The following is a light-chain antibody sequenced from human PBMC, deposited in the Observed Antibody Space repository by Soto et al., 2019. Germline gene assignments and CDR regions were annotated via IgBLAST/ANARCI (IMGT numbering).Light chain of an antibody. Sequence: EIVLTQSPATLSLTPGERATLSCRASQSVSSYLAWYQQKPGQAPRLLIYDAFNRATDIPARFSGSGSGTDFPLTISRVEPEDFAVYPCQQRSNWPPIFAQGTKLEIE. V-gene: IGKV3-11*01. CDR3: QQRSNWPPI. J-gene: IGKJ2*01. CDR1: QSVSSY. CDR2: DAF.